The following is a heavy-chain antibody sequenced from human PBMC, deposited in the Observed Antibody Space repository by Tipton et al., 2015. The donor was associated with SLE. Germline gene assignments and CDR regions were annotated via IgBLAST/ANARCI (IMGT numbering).Heavy chain of an antibody. CDR1: GGTFSSYA. V-gene: IGHV1-69*05. CDR2: IIPIFGTA. J-gene: IGHJ3*02. Sequence: QSGAEVKKPGSSVKVSCKASGGTFSSYAISWVRQAPGQGLEWMGGIIPIFGTANYAQKFQGRVTITTDESTSTAYMELSSLRSEDTAVYYCASLHYYDSSGSGAFDIWGQGTMVTVSS. D-gene: IGHD3-22*01. CDR3: ASLHYYDSSGSGAFDI.